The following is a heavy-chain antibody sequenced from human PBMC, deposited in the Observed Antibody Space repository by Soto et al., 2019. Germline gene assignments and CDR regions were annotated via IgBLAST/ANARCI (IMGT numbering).Heavy chain of an antibody. CDR3: XXLLYHDTSGLXXXXXDL. J-gene: IGHJ1*01. CDR1: GGSTSRYH. Sequence: QVQLQESGPGLVKASETLSLTCTVSGGSTSRYHWGWVRQPPGQGLEWVGYVFYTGTTRYNPSLXAXXXXXVDTSRKLFXLXXXXVTAADTXXXXXXXLLYHDTSGLXXXXXDLWGQG. CDR2: VFYTGTT. D-gene: IGHD3-22*01. V-gene: IGHV4-59*01.